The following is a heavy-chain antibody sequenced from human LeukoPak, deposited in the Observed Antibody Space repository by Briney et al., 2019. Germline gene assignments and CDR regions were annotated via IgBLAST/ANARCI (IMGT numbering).Heavy chain of an antibody. CDR2: ISYSGST. CDR3: ARHRGGATYDF. Sequence: SETLSLTCTVSGGSISSYYWSWIRQPPGKGLEWIGYISYSGSTNYNPSLKSRVTMSVDTSKNHFSLKLSSVTAADTAVYYCARHRGGATYDFWGQGTLVTVSS. V-gene: IGHV4-59*01. D-gene: IGHD4-17*01. CDR1: GGSISSYY. J-gene: IGHJ4*02.